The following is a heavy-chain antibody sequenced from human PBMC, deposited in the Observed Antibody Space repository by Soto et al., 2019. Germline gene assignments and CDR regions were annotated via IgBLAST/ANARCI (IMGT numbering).Heavy chain of an antibody. Sequence: GASVKVSCKASGYTFTSYAMHWVRQAPGQRLEWMGWINAGNGNTKYSQKFQGRVTITRDTSASTAYMELSSLRSEDTAVYYCARDLRYSSSWYVGAYYFDYWGLGTLVTVSS. J-gene: IGHJ4*02. CDR1: GYTFTSYA. CDR2: INAGNGNT. D-gene: IGHD6-13*01. CDR3: ARDLRYSSSWYVGAYYFDY. V-gene: IGHV1-3*01.